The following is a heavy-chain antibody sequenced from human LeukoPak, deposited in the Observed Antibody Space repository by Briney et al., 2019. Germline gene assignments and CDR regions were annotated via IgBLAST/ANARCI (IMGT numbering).Heavy chain of an antibody. Sequence: ASVKVSCKVSGYTLTELSMHWVRQAPGKGLEWMGGFDPEDGETIYAQKFQGRVTMTEDTSTDTAYMELSSLRSEDTAVYYCATDRSYYGSGSYYRPFFDYWGQGTLVTVSS. J-gene: IGHJ4*02. D-gene: IGHD3-10*01. CDR3: ATDRSYYGSGSYYRPFFDY. CDR1: GYTLTELS. V-gene: IGHV1-24*01. CDR2: FDPEDGET.